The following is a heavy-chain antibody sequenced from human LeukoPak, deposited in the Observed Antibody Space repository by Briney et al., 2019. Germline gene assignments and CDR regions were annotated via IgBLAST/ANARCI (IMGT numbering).Heavy chain of an antibody. D-gene: IGHD3-22*01. CDR2: INPNSGGT. V-gene: IGHV1-2*02. CDR3: ARDRADYYDSSGYCV. CDR1: GYTFTGYY. Sequence: VSVNVSCKASGYTFTGYYMHWVRQAPGQGLEWMGWINPNSGGTNYAQKFQGRVTMTRDTSISTAYMELSRLRSDDTAVYYCARDRADYYDSSGYCVWGQGTLVTVSS. J-gene: IGHJ4*02.